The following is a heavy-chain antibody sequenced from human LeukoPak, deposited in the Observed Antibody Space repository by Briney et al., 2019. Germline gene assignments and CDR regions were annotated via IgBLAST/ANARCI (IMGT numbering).Heavy chain of an antibody. D-gene: IGHD3-9*01. V-gene: IGHV4-59*12. CDR3: ARVADILTGYYDPDYYSYY. CDR1: GGSISSYY. CDR2: IYYSGST. Sequence: SETLSLTCTVSGGSISSYYWSWIRQPPGKGLEWIGYIYYSGSTNYNPSLKSRVTISVDTSKNQFSLKLSSVTAADTAVYYCARVADILTGYYDPDYYSYYWGQGTLVTVSS. J-gene: IGHJ4*02.